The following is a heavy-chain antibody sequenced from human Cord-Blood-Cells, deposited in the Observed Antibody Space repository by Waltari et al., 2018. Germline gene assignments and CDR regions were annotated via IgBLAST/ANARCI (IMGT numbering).Heavy chain of an antibody. CDR1: GYTFTSYD. J-gene: IGHJ5*02. Sequence: QVQLVQSGAEVKKPGASVKVSCKASGYTFTSYDINWVRQATGQGHEWMGWMNPNSGHTGDAQKFQGRVTITRNTSISTAYMELSSLRSEDTAVYYCARGSHWGPYNWFDPWGQGTLVTVSS. CDR3: ARGSHWGPYNWFDP. D-gene: IGHD7-27*01. CDR2: MNPNSGHT. V-gene: IGHV1-8*03.